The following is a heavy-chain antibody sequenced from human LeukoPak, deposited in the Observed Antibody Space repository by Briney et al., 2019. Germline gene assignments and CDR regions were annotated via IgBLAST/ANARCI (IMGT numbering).Heavy chain of an antibody. D-gene: IGHD3-22*01. CDR1: GFTVSSNY. Sequence: GGSLRLSCAASGFTVSSNYMSWVRQAPGKGLEWVSVIYSGGSTYYADSVKGRFTISRDNSKNTLYLQMNSLRAEDTAVYYCARVVGGYYGYYFGYWGQGTLVTVSS. V-gene: IGHV3-53*01. CDR2: IYSGGST. CDR3: ARVVGGYYGYYFGY. J-gene: IGHJ4*02.